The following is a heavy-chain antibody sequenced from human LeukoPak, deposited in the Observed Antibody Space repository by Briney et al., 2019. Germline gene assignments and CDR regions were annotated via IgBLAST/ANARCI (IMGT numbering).Heavy chain of an antibody. J-gene: IGHJ4*02. V-gene: IGHV3-21*01. D-gene: IGHD2-21*02. CDR2: ISSSSSYI. CDR1: GFTFSSYS. Sequence: GGSLRLSCAASGFTFSSYSMNWVRQAPGKGLEWVSSISSSSSYIYYADSVKGRFTISRDNAKNSLYLQMNSLRAEDTAVYCCARLLVVTGRRYFDYWGQGTLVTVSS. CDR3: ARLLVVTGRRYFDY.